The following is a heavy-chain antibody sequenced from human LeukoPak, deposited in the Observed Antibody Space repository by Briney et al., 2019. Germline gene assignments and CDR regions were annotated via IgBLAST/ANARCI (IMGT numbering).Heavy chain of an antibody. V-gene: IGHV4-34*01. CDR3: ARGTTTVTRGVDY. CDR2: INHIGGT. D-gene: IGHD4-17*01. J-gene: IGHJ4*02. Sequence: SETLSLTCAVYGESFSGYYWSWIRQPPAKGRQWMGEINHIGGTKYNPSLKSRVTISVDTSKNQFSLTLSSVTAADTAVYYCARGTTTVTRGVDYWGQGTLVTVSS. CDR1: GESFSGYY.